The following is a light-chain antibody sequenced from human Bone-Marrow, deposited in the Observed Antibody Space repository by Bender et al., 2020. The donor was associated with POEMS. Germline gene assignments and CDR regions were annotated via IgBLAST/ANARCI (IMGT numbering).Light chain of an antibody. V-gene: IGLV3-1*01. CDR2: QDT. CDR1: KLGEEY. CDR3: KSWGGDTAV. J-gene: IGLJ2*01. Sequence: SYELTQPPSVSVSPGQTATITCSGEKLGEEYACWYQQKPGQSPVVVIYQDTKRPSGIPERFSGSTSGNTASLTISGTQTRDEADYYCKSWGGDTAVFGGGTKLTVL.